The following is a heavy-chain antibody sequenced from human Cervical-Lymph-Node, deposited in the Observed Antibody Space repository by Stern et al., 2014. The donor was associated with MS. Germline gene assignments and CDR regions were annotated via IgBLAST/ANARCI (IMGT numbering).Heavy chain of an antibody. CDR2: VFPGGSDI. Sequence: EVQLVESGPEVKRPGESLTISCQASGYTLTSYWPGWVRQMPGKALDGIAFVFPGGSDIRSGPSFKGQFAISADKSSSTAYLHWNNLKASDTAIYYCARQRYCDYWGQGTLVTVSA. J-gene: IGHJ4*02. V-gene: IGHV5-51*01. CDR3: ARQRYCDY. CDR1: GYTLTSYW.